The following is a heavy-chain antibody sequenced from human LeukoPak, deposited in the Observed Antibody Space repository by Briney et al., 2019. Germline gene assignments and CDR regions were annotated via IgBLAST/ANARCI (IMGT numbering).Heavy chain of an antibody. CDR1: DHTLMQVA. V-gene: IGHV1-24*01. CDR2: HDPEEGKT. D-gene: IGHD3-3*01. J-gene: IGHJ4*02. Sequence: ASVKVSCKVVDHTLMQVAIHWVRQAPGKEPEWMGGHDPEEGKTIYAQKFQDRLTMTEDTSTDTAYMQLGSLRSADTALYFCVTMKQDRFDGRGPFDLWGQGSLVIVSS. CDR3: VTMKQDRFDGRGPFDL.